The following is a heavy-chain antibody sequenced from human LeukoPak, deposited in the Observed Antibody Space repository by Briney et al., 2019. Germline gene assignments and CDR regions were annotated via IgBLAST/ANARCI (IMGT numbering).Heavy chain of an antibody. V-gene: IGHV3-21*01. Sequence: GGSLRLSCAASGFTFSSYSMNWVRQAPGKGLEWVSSISSSSSYIYYADSVKGRFTISRDNAKNSLYLQMNSLRAEDTAVHYCARVAYGDYSPWYYYYYMDVWGKGTTVTISS. CDR1: GFTFSSYS. CDR2: ISSSSSYI. J-gene: IGHJ6*03. D-gene: IGHD4-17*01. CDR3: ARVAYGDYSPWYYYYYMDV.